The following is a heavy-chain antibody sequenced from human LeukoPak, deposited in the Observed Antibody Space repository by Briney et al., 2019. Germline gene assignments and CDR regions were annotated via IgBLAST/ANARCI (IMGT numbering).Heavy chain of an antibody. V-gene: IGHV3-30*02. CDR3: AREEPDSNSFDY. CDR2: IRYDGSDK. Sequence: GGSLRLSCAASGFIFSNYGMHWVRQAPGKGLEWVAFIRYDGSDKYYADSVKGRFTISRDNSKNTLYLQMNSLRAEDTAVYYCAREEPDSNSFDYWGQGTLVTVSS. J-gene: IGHJ4*02. D-gene: IGHD3-22*01. CDR1: GFIFSNYG.